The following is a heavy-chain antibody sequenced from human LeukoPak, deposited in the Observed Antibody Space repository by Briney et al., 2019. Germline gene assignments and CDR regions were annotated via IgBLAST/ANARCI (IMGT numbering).Heavy chain of an antibody. D-gene: IGHD3-9*01. CDR3: AREYYDILTGYYYYGMDV. J-gene: IGHJ6*02. V-gene: IGHV7-4-1*02. Sequence: ASVKGSCKASGYTFTSYAMNWVRQAPGQGLEWMGWINTNTGNPTYAQGFTGRFVFSLDTSVSTAYLQISSLKAEDTAVYYCAREYYDILTGYYYYGMDVWGQGTTVTVSS. CDR1: GYTFTSYA. CDR2: INTNTGNP.